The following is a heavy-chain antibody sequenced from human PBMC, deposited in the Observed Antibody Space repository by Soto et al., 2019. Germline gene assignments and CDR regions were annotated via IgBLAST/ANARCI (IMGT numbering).Heavy chain of an antibody. CDR1: RGSITYYY. V-gene: IGHV4-59*01. CDR2: IXYSGSX. J-gene: IGHJ4*02. D-gene: IGHD4-17*01. Sequence: XXTLSLTCTVSRGSITYYYWSWIRQPPGNGLDWIGYIXYSGSXNCNPYIKTRXXISVDTSXXQFYLKLSSVTAPDTAVHYCARGNDFGDYHFDYWGQGTLVTVSS. CDR3: ARGNDFGDYHFDY.